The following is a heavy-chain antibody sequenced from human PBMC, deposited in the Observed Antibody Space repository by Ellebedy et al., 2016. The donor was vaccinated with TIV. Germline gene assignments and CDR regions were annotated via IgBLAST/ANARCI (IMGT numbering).Heavy chain of an antibody. D-gene: IGHD2-2*01. CDR1: GFTLSSHS. CDR2: IWFDGSNK. J-gene: IGHJ4*02. V-gene: IGHV3-33*08. Sequence: GESLKISXVASGFTLSSHSMNWVRQAPGKGLEWVAVIWFDGSNKFYADSVKGRFTISRDNSKNTLFLEMNSLRAEDTAFYYCARVQQKWVVPVAPFDYWGQGTLATVSS. CDR3: ARVQQKWVVPVAPFDY.